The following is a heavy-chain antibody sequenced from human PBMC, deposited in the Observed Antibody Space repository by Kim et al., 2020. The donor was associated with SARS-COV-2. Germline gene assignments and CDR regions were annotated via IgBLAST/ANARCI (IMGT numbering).Heavy chain of an antibody. V-gene: IGHV1-69*13. CDR3: ARDLMGGKIVGGGNYFDY. Sequence: SVKVSCKASGGTFSSYAISWVRQAPGQGLEWMGGIIPIFGTANYAQKFQGRVTITADESTSTAYMELSSLRSEDTAVYYCARDLMGGKIVGGGNYFDYWGQGTLVTVSS. J-gene: IGHJ4*02. CDR2: IIPIFGTA. CDR1: GGTFSSYA. D-gene: IGHD1-26*01.